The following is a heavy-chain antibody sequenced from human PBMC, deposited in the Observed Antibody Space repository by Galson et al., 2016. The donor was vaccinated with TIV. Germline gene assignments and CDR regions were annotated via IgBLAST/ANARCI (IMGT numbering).Heavy chain of an antibody. CDR2: IHPGDSDT. CDR1: GYSFTSYW. CDR3: AKQLDFDQRVLDAFRI. J-gene: IGHJ3*02. Sequence: QSGAEVKKPGESLKISCKGSGYSFTSYWIAWVRQMPGKGLELMGVIHPGDSDTRYSPSFQGQVSISADRSISTAYLQWSSLKASDTAMYYCAKQLDFDQRVLDAFRIWGQGTLLTVSS. D-gene: IGHD3-9*01. V-gene: IGHV5-51*01.